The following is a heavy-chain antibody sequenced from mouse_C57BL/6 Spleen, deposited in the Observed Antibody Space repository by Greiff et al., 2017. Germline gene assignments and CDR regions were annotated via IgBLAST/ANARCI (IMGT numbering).Heavy chain of an antibody. J-gene: IGHJ4*01. Sequence: EVQGVESGAELVRPGASVKLSCTASGFNIKDDYMHWVKQRPEQGLEWIGWIDPENGDTEYASKFQGKATITADTSSNTAYLQLSSLTSEDTAVYYCTHDGYYAMDYWGQGTSVTVSS. V-gene: IGHV14-4*01. CDR1: GFNIKDDY. D-gene: IGHD2-3*01. CDR3: THDGYYAMDY. CDR2: IDPENGDT.